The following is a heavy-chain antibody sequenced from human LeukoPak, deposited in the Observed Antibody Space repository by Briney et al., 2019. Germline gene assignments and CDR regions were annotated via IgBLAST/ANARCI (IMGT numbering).Heavy chain of an antibody. CDR1: GGTFSSYA. Sequence: SVKVSCKASGGTFSSYAISWVRQAPGQGLEWMGGIIPIFGTANYAQKFQGRVTITADESMSTAYMELSSLRSEDTAVYYCARDKSFYDTLTGYSPYYYYYGMDVWGKGTTVTVSS. V-gene: IGHV1-69*01. CDR2: IIPIFGTA. D-gene: IGHD3-9*01. CDR3: ARDKSFYDTLTGYSPYYYYYGMDV. J-gene: IGHJ6*04.